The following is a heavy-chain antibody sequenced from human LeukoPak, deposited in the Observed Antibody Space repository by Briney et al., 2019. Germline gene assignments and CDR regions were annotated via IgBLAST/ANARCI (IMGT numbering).Heavy chain of an antibody. CDR2: FDPEDGET. CDR1: GYTLTELC. V-gene: IGHV1-24*01. D-gene: IGHD3-22*01. Sequence: ASVKVSCKVSGYTLTELCMHWVRQAPGKGLEWMGGFDPEDGETIYAQKFQGRVTMTEDTSTDTAYMELSSLRSEDTAVYYCATASSRSDDSSGYYPFDYWGQGTLVTVSS. J-gene: IGHJ4*02. CDR3: ATASSRSDDSSGYYPFDY.